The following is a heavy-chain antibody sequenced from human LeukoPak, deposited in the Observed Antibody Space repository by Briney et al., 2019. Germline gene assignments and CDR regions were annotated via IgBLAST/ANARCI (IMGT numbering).Heavy chain of an antibody. D-gene: IGHD5-18*01. Sequence: GASVTVPCKASGYTFTSYYMHWVRQAPGQGLEWMGIINPSGGSTSYAQKFQGRVTMTRDTSTSTVYMELSSLRSEDTAVYYCAREKDTAMGKGAFDYWGQGTLVTVSS. V-gene: IGHV1-46*01. CDR2: INPSGGST. CDR1: GYTFTSYY. J-gene: IGHJ4*02. CDR3: AREKDTAMGKGAFDY.